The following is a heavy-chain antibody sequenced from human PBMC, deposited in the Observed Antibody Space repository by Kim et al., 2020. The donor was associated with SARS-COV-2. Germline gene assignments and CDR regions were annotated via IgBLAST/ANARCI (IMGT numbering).Heavy chain of an antibody. V-gene: IGHV3-15*01. D-gene: IGHD4-17*01. CDR3: TTEGEYYGDYSDFDY. Sequence: APVKGRFTISRDDSKNTLYLHMNSLKTEDTAVYYCTTEGEYYGDYSDFDYWGQGTLVTVSS. J-gene: IGHJ4*02.